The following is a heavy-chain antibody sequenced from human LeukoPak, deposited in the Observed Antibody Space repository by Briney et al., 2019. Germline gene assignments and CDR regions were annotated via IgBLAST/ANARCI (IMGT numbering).Heavy chain of an antibody. D-gene: IGHD5-12*01. J-gene: IGHJ6*03. CDR3: AKVAAREGYDQYYMDA. Sequence: PGGSLRLSCAASGFKFSDYYMKWIRQAPGKGLEWVSYISPSGASTYYAHSVKGRFTISRDNAENPLYLQIDSLRAEDTAIYYCAKVAAREGYDQYYMDAWGKGTSVTVSS. V-gene: IGHV3-11*01. CDR1: GFKFSDYY. CDR2: ISPSGAST.